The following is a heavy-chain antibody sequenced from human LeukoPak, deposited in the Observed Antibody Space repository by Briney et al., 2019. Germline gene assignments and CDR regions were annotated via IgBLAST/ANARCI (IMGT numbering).Heavy chain of an antibody. V-gene: IGHV4-61*02. CDR2: IYTSGST. CDR3: AREPWYYYGSGSFDY. J-gene: IGHJ4*02. D-gene: IGHD3-10*01. CDR1: GGSISSGSYY. Sequence: SETLSLTCTVSGGSISSGSYYWSWIRQPAGKGLEWIGRIYTSGSTNYNPSLKSRVTISVDTSKNQFSLKLSSVTAADTAVYYCAREPWYYYGSGSFDYWGQGTLVTVSS.